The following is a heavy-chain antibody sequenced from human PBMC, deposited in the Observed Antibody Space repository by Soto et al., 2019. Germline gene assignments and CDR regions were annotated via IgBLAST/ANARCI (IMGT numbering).Heavy chain of an antibody. D-gene: IGHD2-2*01. V-gene: IGHV1-8*01. CDR3: AKAIIPYQLYYYYMDV. Sequence: ASVKVSCKASGYTFTSYDINWVRQATGQGLEWMGWMNPNSGNTGYAQKFQGRVTMTRNTSISTAYMELNSLRAEDTAVYYCAKAIIPYQLYYYYMDVWGKGTTVTVSS. CDR1: GYTFTSYD. J-gene: IGHJ6*03. CDR2: MNPNSGNT.